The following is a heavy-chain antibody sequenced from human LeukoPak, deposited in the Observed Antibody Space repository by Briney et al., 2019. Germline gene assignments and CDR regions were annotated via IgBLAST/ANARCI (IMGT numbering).Heavy chain of an antibody. CDR2: IWYDGSNK. J-gene: IGHJ6*02. Sequence: GGSLRLSCAASGFTFSSYGMHWVRRAPGKGLEWVAVIWYDGSNKYYADSVKGRFTISRDNSKNTLYLQMNSLRAEDTAVYYCARDYCSSTSCYDYYGMDVWGQGTTVTVSS. D-gene: IGHD2-2*01. CDR3: ARDYCSSTSCYDYYGMDV. CDR1: GFTFSSYG. V-gene: IGHV3-33*01.